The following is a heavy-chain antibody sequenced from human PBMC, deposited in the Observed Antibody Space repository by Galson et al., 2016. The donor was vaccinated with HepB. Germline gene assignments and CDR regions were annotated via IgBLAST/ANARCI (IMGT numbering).Heavy chain of an antibody. D-gene: IGHD1-26*01. CDR3: ARTKWEFRGGDSYCYGMDV. J-gene: IGHJ6*02. CDR1: GGNFSTYA. Sequence: SVKVSCKASGGNFSTYAISWVRLAPGQGLEWMGGIIPILGTTIYAQNFQDRLTVTADESTSTAYMELSSLTSEDTAMYYCARTKWEFRGGDSYCYGMDVWGQGTTVTVSS. V-gene: IGHV1-69*13. CDR2: IIPILGTT.